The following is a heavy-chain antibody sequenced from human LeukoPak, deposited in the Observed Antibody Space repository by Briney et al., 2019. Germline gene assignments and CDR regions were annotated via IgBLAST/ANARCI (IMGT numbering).Heavy chain of an antibody. Sequence: GESLKISCTASGYSFTNYWIAWVRQTPGKGLEWMGIIYPGDSDTNYSPSFQGHVTMSADKSISTAYLQWSSLKASDTAMYYCARHGDIAAATFEYWGQGNLVTVSS. CDR3: ARHGDIAAATFEY. CDR1: GYSFTNYW. J-gene: IGHJ4*02. CDR2: IYPGDSDT. D-gene: IGHD6-13*01. V-gene: IGHV5-51*01.